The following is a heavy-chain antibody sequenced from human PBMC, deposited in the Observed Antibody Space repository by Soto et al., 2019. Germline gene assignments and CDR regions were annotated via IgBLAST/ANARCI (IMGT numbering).Heavy chain of an antibody. J-gene: IGHJ4*02. V-gene: IGHV2-5*01. Sequence: SGPTLVNPTQTLSLTCTFSGFSLSSSVVSVGWIRQPPGKALECLAVIFWNDDKRYNPSLKSRLTITKDTSKNQVVLTVTNMEPLDTATYYCEHSLRYSSGWDFDYWGQGTRVTASS. CDR1: GFSLSSSVVS. CDR3: EHSLRYSSGWDFDY. CDR2: IFWNDDK. D-gene: IGHD6-19*01.